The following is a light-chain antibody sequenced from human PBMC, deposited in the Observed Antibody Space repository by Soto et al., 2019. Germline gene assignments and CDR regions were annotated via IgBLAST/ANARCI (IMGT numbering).Light chain of an antibody. V-gene: IGKV3-20*01. J-gene: IGKJ5*01. CDR1: QSVSSSY. CDR3: QHYGSSLFT. CDR2: GAS. Sequence: EIVVTQAPGTVSLCPGERATLSCRASQSVSSSYLAWYQQKPGQAPRLLIYGASSRASGIPDRFSGSGSGTDFTLTISRLEPEDFAVYYCQHYGSSLFTFGQGTRLEIK.